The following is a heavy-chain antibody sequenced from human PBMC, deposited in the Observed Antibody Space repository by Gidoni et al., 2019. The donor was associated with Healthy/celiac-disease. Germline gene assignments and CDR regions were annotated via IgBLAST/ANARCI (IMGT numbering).Heavy chain of an antibody. D-gene: IGHD5-12*01. CDR1: GFTFSSYA. Sequence: EVQLLESGGGLVQPGGSLRLSCAASGFTFSSYAMSWVRQAPGKGLGGVSAISGSGGSKYYADSGKGRVTISREKSKNTLYLQMDSLRAEDTAVYYCAKEAVSGYDYGRGQGTLVTVSS. CDR2: ISGSGGSK. V-gene: IGHV3-23*01. CDR3: AKEAVSGYDYG. J-gene: IGHJ4*02.